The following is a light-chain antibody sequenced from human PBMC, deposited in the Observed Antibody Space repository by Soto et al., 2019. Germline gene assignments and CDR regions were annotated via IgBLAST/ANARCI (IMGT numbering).Light chain of an antibody. CDR1: QSISSY. V-gene: IGKV1-39*01. J-gene: IGKJ5*01. Sequence: DIKMTQSPSSLSASVGAAVTITCRASQSISSYLNWYQQKPGKAPKILIYAASSLQSGVPSRFSGSGSGTDCTLTISSLQPEDFATYYCQQANSFPITFCQGTRLEI. CDR3: QQANSFPIT. CDR2: AAS.